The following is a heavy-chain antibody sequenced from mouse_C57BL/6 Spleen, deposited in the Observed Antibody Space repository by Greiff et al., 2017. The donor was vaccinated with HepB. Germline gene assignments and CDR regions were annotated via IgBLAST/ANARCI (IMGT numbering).Heavy chain of an antibody. D-gene: IGHD1-1*01. J-gene: IGHJ2*01. CDR1: GYSITSGYY. Sequence: EVKLMESGPGLVKPSQSLSLTCSVTGYSITSGYYWNWIRQFPGNKLEWMGYISYDGSNNYNPSLKNRISITRDTSKNQFFLKLNSVTTEDTATYYCARDPRYYYGSSGVDYWGQGTTLTVSS. CDR3: ARDPRYYYGSSGVDY. V-gene: IGHV3-6*01. CDR2: ISYDGSN.